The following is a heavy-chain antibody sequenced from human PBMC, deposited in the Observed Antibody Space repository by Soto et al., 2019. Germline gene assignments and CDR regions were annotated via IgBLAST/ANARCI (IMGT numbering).Heavy chain of an antibody. D-gene: IGHD4-4*01. CDR1: GYTFTGYY. Sequence: ASVKVSCKASGYTFTGYYMHWVRQAPGQGLEWMGWINPNSGGTNYAQKFQGRVTMTRDTSISTAYMELSRLRSDDTAMYYCARFTVTAYYYYGMDVWGQGTTVTVSS. V-gene: IGHV1-2*02. J-gene: IGHJ6*02. CDR2: INPNSGGT. CDR3: ARFTVTAYYYYGMDV.